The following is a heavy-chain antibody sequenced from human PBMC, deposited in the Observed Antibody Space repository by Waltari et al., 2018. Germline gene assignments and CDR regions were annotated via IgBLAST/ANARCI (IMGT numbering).Heavy chain of an antibody. J-gene: IGHJ5*01. V-gene: IGHV3-74*01. CDR1: GFTFSSYW. CDR3: GRGSGSYLGS. D-gene: IGHD1-26*01. Sequence: EVQLVESGGGLVQPGGSLRLSCAASGFTFSSYWMHWVRQAPGKGRVWGSRINSDGSSTSYAESGKGRFTISRDNAKNTLDLQMNSLRAEDTAVYYCGRGSGSYLGSWGQGTLVTVSS. CDR2: INSDGSST.